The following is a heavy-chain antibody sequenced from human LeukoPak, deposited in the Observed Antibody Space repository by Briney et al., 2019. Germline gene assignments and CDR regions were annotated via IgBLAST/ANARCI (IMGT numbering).Heavy chain of an antibody. CDR1: DFSFNSYS. CDR3: STYGDYPIDAFDM. J-gene: IGHJ3*02. D-gene: IGHD4-17*01. CDR2: ISGYNGNT. Sequence: ASVKVSCKAPDFSFNSYSINWVRQAPGQGLEWMGWISGYNGNTNYAQNFQGRVLMTTDSFTNTAYMELRSLTSDDTAVYYCSTYGDYPIDAFDMWGQGTMVIVSS. V-gene: IGHV1-18*01.